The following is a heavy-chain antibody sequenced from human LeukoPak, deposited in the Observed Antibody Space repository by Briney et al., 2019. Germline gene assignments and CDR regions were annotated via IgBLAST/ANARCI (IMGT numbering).Heavy chain of an antibody. J-gene: IGHJ4*02. V-gene: IGHV1-18*01. Sequence: ASVKVSCKASGYTFSNYGITWVRQAPGQGLEWMGWISAYNGKTNYAQKLQGRVTMTTDTSTNTAYMELRSLTSEDTAVYYCARGRGGYDFWSGYYWLYYFDYWGQGTLVTVSS. CDR1: GYTFSNYG. D-gene: IGHD3-3*01. CDR2: ISAYNGKT. CDR3: ARGRGGYDFWSGYYWLYYFDY.